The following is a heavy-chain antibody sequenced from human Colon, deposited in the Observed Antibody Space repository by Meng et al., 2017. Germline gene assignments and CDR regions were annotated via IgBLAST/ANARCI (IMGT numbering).Heavy chain of an antibody. Sequence: ASVKVSCKASGYTFTGYYMYWVRQAPGQGLEWMGWINPNSGGTNYAQKLQGRVTITRDTSSSTAYMELSRLRSDDTDVYYCASLGGDYIEDYWGQGTLVTVSS. CDR2: INPNSGGT. CDR1: GYTFTGYY. J-gene: IGHJ4*02. D-gene: IGHD4-17*01. V-gene: IGHV1-2*02. CDR3: ASLGGDYIEDY.